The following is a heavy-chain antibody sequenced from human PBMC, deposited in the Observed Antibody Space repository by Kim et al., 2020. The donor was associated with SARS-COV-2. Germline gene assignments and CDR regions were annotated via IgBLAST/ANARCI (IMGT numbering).Heavy chain of an antibody. Sequence: ASVKVSCKASGYTFTSYGISWVRQAPGQGLEWMGWISAYNGNTNYAQKLQGRVTMTTDTSTSTAYMELRSLRSDDTAVYYCARGPITIFGVVIIDTYYYYGMDVWGQGTTVTVSS. CDR2: ISAYNGNT. D-gene: IGHD3-3*01. J-gene: IGHJ6*02. CDR1: GYTFTSYG. CDR3: ARGPITIFGVVIIDTYYYYGMDV. V-gene: IGHV1-18*01.